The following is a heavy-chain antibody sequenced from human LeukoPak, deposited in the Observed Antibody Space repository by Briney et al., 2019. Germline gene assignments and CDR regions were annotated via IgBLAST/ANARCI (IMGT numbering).Heavy chain of an antibody. CDR2: IGTSGDRT. V-gene: IGHV3-23*01. CDR3: ARGLGRELDGAFDI. D-gene: IGHD3-10*01. J-gene: IGHJ3*02. Sequence: GGSLRLSCSASGFTFSSSAMSWVRQAPGKGLEWVSAIGTSGDRTFYADSVKGRFTISRDNSKNTLYLQMNSLRAEDTAVYYCARGLGRELDGAFDIWGQGTMVTVSS. CDR1: GFTFSSSA.